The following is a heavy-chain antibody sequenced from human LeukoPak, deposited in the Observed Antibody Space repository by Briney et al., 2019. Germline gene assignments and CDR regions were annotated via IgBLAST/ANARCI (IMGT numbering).Heavy chain of an antibody. D-gene: IGHD4-17*01. CDR1: GFTFDDYA. J-gene: IGHJ4*02. Sequence: PGGSLRLSCAASGFTFDDYAMHWVRQAPGKGLEWVSGISWNSGSIGYADSVKGRFTISRDNAKNSLYLQMSSLRAEDTAVYYCARVVDGWNDDYGSIWYFDYWGQGTLVTVSS. V-gene: IGHV3-9*01. CDR2: ISWNSGSI. CDR3: ARVVDGWNDDYGSIWYFDY.